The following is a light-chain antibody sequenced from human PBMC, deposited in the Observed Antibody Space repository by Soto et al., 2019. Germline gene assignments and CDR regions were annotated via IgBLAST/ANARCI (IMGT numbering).Light chain of an antibody. V-gene: IGLV2-14*01. CDR2: EVR. CDR3: SSYTRSSTWV. J-gene: IGLJ3*02. CDR1: SSDVGAYNY. Sequence: QSALTQPASVSGSPGQSITISCTGTSSDVGAYNYVSWYQQHPGKAPKLMIYEVRNRPSGVSDRFSGSRSGNTASLTISGLQAKDESDYYCSSYTRSSTWVFGGGTKVTVL.